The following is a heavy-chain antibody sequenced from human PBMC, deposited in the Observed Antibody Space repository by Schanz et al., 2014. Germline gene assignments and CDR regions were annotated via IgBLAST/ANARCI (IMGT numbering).Heavy chain of an antibody. CDR3: ARDRWDWINAFDI. V-gene: IGHV3-53*01. CDR2: IYSGGST. D-gene: IGHD1-1*01. J-gene: IGHJ3*02. Sequence: EVQLVESGGGLIQPGGSLRLSCAASGFTVSSNYMSWVRQAPGKGLEWVSVIYSGGSTYYADSVKGRFTISRDNSKNTLYLQMNSLRAEDTAVYYCARDRWDWINAFDIWGQGTMVTVSS. CDR1: GFTVSSNY.